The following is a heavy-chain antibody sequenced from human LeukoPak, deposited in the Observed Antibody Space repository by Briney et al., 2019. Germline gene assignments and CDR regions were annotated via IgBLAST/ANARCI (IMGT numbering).Heavy chain of an antibody. CDR3: ARDPTLLYGGNPGGYFDY. Sequence: GGSLRLSCAASGFTFSSYGMHWVRQAPGKGLEWVAVISYDGSNKYYADSVKGRFTISRDNSKNTLYLQMNSLRAEDTAVYYCARDPTLLYGGNPGGYFDYWGQGTLVTVSS. J-gene: IGHJ4*02. D-gene: IGHD4-23*01. CDR2: ISYDGSNK. V-gene: IGHV3-30*03. CDR1: GFTFSSYG.